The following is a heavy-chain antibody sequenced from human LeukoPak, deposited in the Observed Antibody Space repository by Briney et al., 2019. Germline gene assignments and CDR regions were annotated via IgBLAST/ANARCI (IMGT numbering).Heavy chain of an antibody. Sequence: SETLSLTCTVSGGSISSSSYYWGWIRQPPGKGLEWIGSIYYSGSTYYNPSLKSRVTISVDTSKNQFSLKLSSVTAADTAVYCCATRITIFGVVTVGYAFDIWGQGTMVTVSS. V-gene: IGHV4-39*01. CDR1: GGSISSSSYY. J-gene: IGHJ3*02. D-gene: IGHD3-3*01. CDR2: IYYSGST. CDR3: ATRITIFGVVTVGYAFDI.